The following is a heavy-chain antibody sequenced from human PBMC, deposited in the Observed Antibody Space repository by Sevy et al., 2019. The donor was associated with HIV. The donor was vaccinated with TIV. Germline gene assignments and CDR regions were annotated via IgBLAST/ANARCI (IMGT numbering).Heavy chain of an antibody. CDR3: ARGGLEGYGDYFDY. J-gene: IGHJ4*02. CDR2: IYSGGST. CDR1: GFTVSSNY. D-gene: IGHD4-17*01. V-gene: IGHV3-53*01. Sequence: GGSLRLSCAASGFTVSSNYMSWVRQAPGKGLEWVSVIYSGGSTYYADSVKGRFTISRANSKNTLYLQMNSLRAEDTAGYYCARGGLEGYGDYFDYWGQGTLVTVSS.